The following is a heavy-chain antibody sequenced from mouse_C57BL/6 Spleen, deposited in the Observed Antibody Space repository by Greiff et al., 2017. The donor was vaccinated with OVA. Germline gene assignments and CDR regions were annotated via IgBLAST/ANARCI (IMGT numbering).Heavy chain of an antibody. J-gene: IGHJ1*03. Sequence: VQLQQSGPVLVKPGASVKMSCKASGYTFTDYYMNWVKQSHGKSLEWIGVINPYNGGTSYNQKFKGKATLTVDKSSSTAYMALNSLTSEDSAVYYCARSEYYGSSYWYFDVWGTGTTVTVSS. CDR3: ARSEYYGSSYWYFDV. CDR1: GYTFTDYY. D-gene: IGHD1-1*01. CDR2: INPYNGGT. V-gene: IGHV1-19*01.